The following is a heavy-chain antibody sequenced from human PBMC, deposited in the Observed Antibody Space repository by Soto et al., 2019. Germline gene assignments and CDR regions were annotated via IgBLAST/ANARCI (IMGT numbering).Heavy chain of an antibody. CDR1: GYTFTSYA. Sequence: ASVKVSCKASGYTFTSYAMHWVRQAPGQRLEWMGWINAGNGNTKYSQKFQGRVTITRDTSASTAYMEMSSLRSEDTAVYYCARDVNRFGEEYYYYYYMDVWGKGTTVTVSS. CDR2: INAGNGNT. V-gene: IGHV1-3*01. CDR3: ARDVNRFGEEYYYYYYMDV. J-gene: IGHJ6*03. D-gene: IGHD3-10*01.